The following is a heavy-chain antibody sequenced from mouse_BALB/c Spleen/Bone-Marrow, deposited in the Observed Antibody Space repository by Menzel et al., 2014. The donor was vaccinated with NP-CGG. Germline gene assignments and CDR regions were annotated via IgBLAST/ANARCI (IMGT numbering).Heavy chain of an antibody. CDR1: GFSLNSFG. CDR3: AREGTFYYALDY. J-gene: IGHJ4*01. Sequence: VQVVESGPGLVAPSQSLSITCTVSGFSLNSFGVHWVRPPPGKGLEWLGVIWPGGSANYNSALMSRLSISKDNSKSQVFLKMNSLQTDDTAMYYCAREGTFYYALDYWGQGTSVTVSS. CDR2: IWPGGSA. V-gene: IGHV2-9*02.